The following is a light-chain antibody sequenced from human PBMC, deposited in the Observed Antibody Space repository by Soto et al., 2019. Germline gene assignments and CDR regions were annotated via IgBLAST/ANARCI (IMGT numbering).Light chain of an antibody. V-gene: IGLV2-8*01. CDR1: GGDIGRYDF. CDR3: SAYAGGNIVI. Sequence: QSVLTQPPSASGSPGQSVTISCSGTGGDIGRYDFVSWYQQYPGKVPKLLIYEVDKRPSGVPDRFSGSKSGDRASLTVSELRPDDEADYHCSAYAGGNIVIFGGGTKVTVL. J-gene: IGLJ2*01. CDR2: EVD.